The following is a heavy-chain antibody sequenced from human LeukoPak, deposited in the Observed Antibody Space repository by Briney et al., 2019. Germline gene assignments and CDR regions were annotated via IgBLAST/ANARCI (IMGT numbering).Heavy chain of an antibody. CDR1: GYTLTELS. J-gene: IGHJ3*02. CDR3: ATTRRGIVVVRDAFDI. CDR2: FDPGDGET. V-gene: IGHV1-24*01. D-gene: IGHD3-22*01. Sequence: ASVKVSCKVSGYTLTELSMHWVRQAPGKGLEWMGGFDPGDGETIYAQKFQGRVTMTEDTSTDTAYMELSSLRSEDTAVYYCATTRRGIVVVRDAFDIWGQGTMVTVSS.